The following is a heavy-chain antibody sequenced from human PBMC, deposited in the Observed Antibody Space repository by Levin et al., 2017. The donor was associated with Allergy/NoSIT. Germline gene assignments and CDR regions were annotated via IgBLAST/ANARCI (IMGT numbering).Heavy chain of an antibody. J-gene: IGHJ5*02. V-gene: IGHV3-23*01. D-gene: IGHD5-18*01. CDR1: GFTFSSYA. CDR3: AKDPLGGVTWFDP. Sequence: PTGGSLRLSCAASGFTFSSYAMSWVRQAPGKGLEWVSAISGSGGSTYYADSVKGRFTISRDNSKNTLYLQMNSLRAEDTAVYYCAKDPLGGVTWFDPWGQGTLVTVSS. CDR2: ISGSGGST.